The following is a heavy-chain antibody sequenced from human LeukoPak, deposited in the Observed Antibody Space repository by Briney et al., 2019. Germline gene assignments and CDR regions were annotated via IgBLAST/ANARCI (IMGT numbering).Heavy chain of an antibody. CDR1: GYTFTSYA. J-gene: IGHJ5*02. Sequence: GASVKVSRKASGYTFTSYAISWVRQAPGQGLEWMGWISAYNGNTNYAQKFRGRVTMTKDTSTSTAYMELRSLRSDDTAVYYCARDYNFREKYNWFDPWGQGTLVTVSS. CDR3: ARDYNFREKYNWFDP. V-gene: IGHV1-18*01. CDR2: ISAYNGNT. D-gene: IGHD1-20*01.